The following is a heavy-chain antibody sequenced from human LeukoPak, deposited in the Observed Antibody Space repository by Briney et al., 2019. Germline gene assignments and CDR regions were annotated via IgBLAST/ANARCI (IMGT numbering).Heavy chain of an antibody. Sequence: SGNVSCTTSGYTFTSYSISWGRHSPGPGLEWTGWIAAYTGNTNSSQKFQGRVTMTIDTSTSTAYMELRSLRAHDAAVYYCGRDIDSGYESLWNWFDRWGQGTRVTVSS. CDR2: IAAYTGNT. V-gene: IGHV1-18*04. CDR3: GRDIDSGYESLWNWFDR. J-gene: IGHJ5*02. D-gene: IGHD5-12*01. CDR1: GYTFTSYS.